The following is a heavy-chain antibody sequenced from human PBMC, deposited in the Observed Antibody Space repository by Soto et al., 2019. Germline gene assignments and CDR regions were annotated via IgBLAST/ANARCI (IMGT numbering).Heavy chain of an antibody. CDR3: ARDQDVSIYHGMDV. J-gene: IGHJ6*02. CDR2: IIPIFGTA. Sequence: QVQLVQSGAEVKKPGSSVKVSCKASGGTFSSYAISWVRQAPGQGLEWMGGIIPIFGTANYAQKFQGRVTITADESTSTVYMEVSSLRSEDTAVYYCARDQDVSIYHGMDVWGQGTTVTVSS. D-gene: IGHD3-22*01. CDR1: GGTFSSYA. V-gene: IGHV1-69*12.